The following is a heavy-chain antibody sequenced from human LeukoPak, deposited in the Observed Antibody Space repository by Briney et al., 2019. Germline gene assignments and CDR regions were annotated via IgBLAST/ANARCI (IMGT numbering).Heavy chain of an antibody. CDR1: GGSISSGDYY. Sequence: PSETLSLTCTVSGGSISSGDYYWSWIRQPPGKGLEWIGYIYYSGSTYYNPSLKSRVTISVDTSKNQFSLKLSSVTAADTAVYYCASVFNEVGYCSSTNCYGLGYFDYWGQGTLVTVSA. CDR3: ASVFNEVGYCSSTNCYGLGYFDY. CDR2: IYYSGST. D-gene: IGHD2-2*01. V-gene: IGHV4-30-4*01. J-gene: IGHJ4*02.